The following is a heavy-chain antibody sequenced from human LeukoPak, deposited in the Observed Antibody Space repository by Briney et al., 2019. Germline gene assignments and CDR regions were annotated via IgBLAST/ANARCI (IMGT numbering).Heavy chain of an antibody. V-gene: IGHV1-69*13. D-gene: IGHD3-10*01. J-gene: IGHJ3*02. CDR1: GGTFSSYA. Sequence: SVKVSCKASGGTFSSYAISWVRQAPGQGLEWMGGIIPIFGTANYAQKFQGRVTITADESTSTAYMELSSLRSEDTAAYYCARDQKDYYGSSDIWGQGTMVTVSS. CDR2: IIPIFGTA. CDR3: ARDQKDYYGSSDI.